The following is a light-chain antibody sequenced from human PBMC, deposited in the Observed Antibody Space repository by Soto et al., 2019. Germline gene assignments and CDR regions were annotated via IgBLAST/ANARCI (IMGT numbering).Light chain of an antibody. J-gene: IGKJ1*01. CDR2: WAS. CDR1: RSVFSSSDNKNY. V-gene: IGKV4-1*01. CDR3: QQYYSLPRT. Sequence: DIVMTQSPDSLAVSLGERATINCKSSRSVFSSSDNKNYLGWYQQKPGLPTKLLFYWASTRDSGVPDRFSGSGSATDFTPTISSLQAEEVAVYYCQQYYSLPRTFGQGTKVDIK.